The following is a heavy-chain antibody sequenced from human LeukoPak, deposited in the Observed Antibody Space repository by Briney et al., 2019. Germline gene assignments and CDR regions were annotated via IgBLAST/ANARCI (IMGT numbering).Heavy chain of an antibody. CDR1: GFTFSSYA. CDR2: ISGSGGST. J-gene: IGHJ6*03. CDR3: AKDPRANYYYYYYMDV. V-gene: IGHV3-23*01. Sequence: PGGSLRLSCAASGFTFSSYAMSWVRQAPGKGLEWVSAISGSGGSTYYADSVKGRFTISRDNSKNTLYLQMNSLRAEDTAVYYCAKDPRANYYYYYYMDVWGKGTTVTVSS.